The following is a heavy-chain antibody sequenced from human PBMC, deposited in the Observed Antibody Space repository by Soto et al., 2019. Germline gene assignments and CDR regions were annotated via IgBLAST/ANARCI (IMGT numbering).Heavy chain of an antibody. Sequence: QVQLQQWGAGLLKPSETLSLTCAVYGGSFSGYYWSWIRQPPGKGLEWIGEINHSGSTNYNPSLKSRVTISVDTSKNQFSLKLSSVTAADTAVYYCARRIVVVEAATKDNWFDPWGQGTLVTVSS. CDR3: ARRIVVVEAATKDNWFDP. CDR2: INHSGST. J-gene: IGHJ5*02. CDR1: GGSFSGYY. V-gene: IGHV4-34*01. D-gene: IGHD2-15*01.